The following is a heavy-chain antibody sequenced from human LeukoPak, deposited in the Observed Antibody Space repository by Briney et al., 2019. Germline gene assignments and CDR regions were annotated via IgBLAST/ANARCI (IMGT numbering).Heavy chain of an antibody. CDR1: GGSISSYY. V-gene: IGHV4-59*01. J-gene: IGHJ4*02. CDR3: ARTSILIGYYLIDY. CDR2: IYYSGST. D-gene: IGHD3-9*01. Sequence: SETLSLTCTVSGGSISSYYWSWIRQPPGKGLEWIGYIYYSGSTNYNPSLKSRVTISVDTSKNQFSLKLSSVTAADTAVYYCARTSILIGYYLIDYWGQGTLVTVSS.